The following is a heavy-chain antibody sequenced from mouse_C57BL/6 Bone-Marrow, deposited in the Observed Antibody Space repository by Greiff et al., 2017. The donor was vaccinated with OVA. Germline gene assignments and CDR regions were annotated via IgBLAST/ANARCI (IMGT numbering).Heavy chain of an antibody. Sequence: EVHLVESGGDLVKPGGSLKLSCAASGFTFSSYGMSWVRQTPVKRLEWVATISSGGSYTYYPDSVKGRFTISRDNAKNTLYLQMSSLKSEDTAMYYCARRYGNHRVSWFAYWGQGTLVTVSA. CDR3: ARRYGNHRVSWFAY. CDR2: ISSGGSYT. D-gene: IGHD2-1*01. V-gene: IGHV5-6*01. J-gene: IGHJ3*01. CDR1: GFTFSSYG.